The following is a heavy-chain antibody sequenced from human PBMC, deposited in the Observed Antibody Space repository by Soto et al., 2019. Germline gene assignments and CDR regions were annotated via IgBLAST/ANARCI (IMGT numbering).Heavy chain of an antibody. D-gene: IGHD3-16*01. Sequence: GGSLRLSCAASGFTFSSYGMHWVRQAPGKGLEWVSGMSGSYTYYADSVKGRFTISRDDSKNMLSLLMNSLRGYDTAVYYCASLGWGRVTTFYNWGQGTLVTVSS. J-gene: IGHJ4*02. V-gene: IGHV3-23*01. CDR1: GFTFSSYG. CDR3: ASLGWGRVTTFYN. CDR2: MSGSYT.